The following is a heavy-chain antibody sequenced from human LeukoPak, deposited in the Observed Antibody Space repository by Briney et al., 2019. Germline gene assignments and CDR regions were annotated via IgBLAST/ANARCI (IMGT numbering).Heavy chain of an antibody. J-gene: IGHJ3*02. CDR1: GFTFSTYP. Sequence: GGSLRLSCAASGFTFSTYPISWVRQAPRKGLEWVSAISSGGTDTYYADSVKGRFTISRDNSKNTLYQQMNSLRAEDTAVYYCVKDSVRGYSGYGNDGFEIWGQGTMVTVSS. D-gene: IGHD5-12*01. CDR3: VKDSVRGYSGYGNDGFEI. V-gene: IGHV3-23*01. CDR2: ISSGGTDT.